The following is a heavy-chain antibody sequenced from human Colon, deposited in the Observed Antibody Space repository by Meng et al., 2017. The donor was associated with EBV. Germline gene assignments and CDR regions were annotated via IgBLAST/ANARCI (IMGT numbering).Heavy chain of an antibody. CDR3: ARLYPPDQWLLTSDTSEY. Sequence: QWQLHEWAAGLLHPSAPPSPPVAVYGGSFSGHYWTWIRQPPGKGLEWIGEINHSGSPNYNPSLKSRVTISTDTSKNQFSLKVKSVTAADTAVYFCARLYPPDQWLLTSDTSEYWGQGTLVTVSS. J-gene: IGHJ4*02. CDR1: GGSFSGHY. CDR2: INHSGSP. D-gene: IGHD6-19*01. V-gene: IGHV4-34*01.